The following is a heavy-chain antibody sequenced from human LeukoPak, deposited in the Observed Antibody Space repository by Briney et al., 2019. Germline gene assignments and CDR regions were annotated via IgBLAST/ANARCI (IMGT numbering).Heavy chain of an antibody. CDR1: GYSFTTYW. Sequence: TGESLKISCKGSGYSFTTYWIGWVRQMPGKGLEWIGIIFSGDSDTTYSPSLQGQVTISADTSINTAYLQWSSLRASDTAMYYCATSESQTRFDYWGQGTPVTVSS. V-gene: IGHV5-51*01. J-gene: IGHJ4*02. CDR2: IFSGDSDT. D-gene: IGHD1/OR15-1a*01. CDR3: ATSESQTRFDY.